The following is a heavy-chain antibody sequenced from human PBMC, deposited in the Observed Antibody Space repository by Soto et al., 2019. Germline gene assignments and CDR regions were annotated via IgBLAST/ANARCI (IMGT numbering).Heavy chain of an antibody. CDR3: AREREERSSSPYYYYGMDV. Sequence: QVQLVQSGAEVKKPGSSVKVSSKASGGTFSSYAISWVRQAPGQGLEWMGGIIPIFGTANYAQKFQGRVTITADESTSTAYMELSSLRSEDTAVYYCAREREERSSSPYYYYGMDVWGQGTTVPVSS. J-gene: IGHJ6*02. D-gene: IGHD6-6*01. CDR1: GGTFSSYA. V-gene: IGHV1-69*01. CDR2: IIPIFGTA.